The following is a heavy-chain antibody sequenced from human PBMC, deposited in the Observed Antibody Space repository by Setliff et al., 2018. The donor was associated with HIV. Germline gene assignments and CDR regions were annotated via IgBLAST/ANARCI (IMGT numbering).Heavy chain of an antibody. D-gene: IGHD6-19*01. J-gene: IGHJ4*02. V-gene: IGHV3-9*01. CDR1: GFTFDDYA. CDR2: ISWNSGSI. Sequence: GGSLRLSCAASGFTFDDYAMHWVRQAPGKGLEWVSGISWNSGSIGYADSVKGRFTIARDNAKHSLYLQMNSLRAEDTALYYRAKDWGGGWYYLDYWGQGTLVTVSS. CDR3: AKDWGGGWYYLDY.